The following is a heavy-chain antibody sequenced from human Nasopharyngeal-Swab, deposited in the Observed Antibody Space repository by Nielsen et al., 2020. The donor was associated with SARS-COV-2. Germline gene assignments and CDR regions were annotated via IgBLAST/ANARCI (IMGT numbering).Heavy chain of an antibody. Sequence: GESLKISCKGSGYKFTSYWIGWVRQMPGKGLEWMGIIYPGDSDTIYSPSFQGQVTISADKSISTAYLQWSSLKASDTAMYYCAIRDNWNDFNWFDPWGQGTLVTVSS. D-gene: IGHD1-1*01. J-gene: IGHJ5*02. CDR1: GYKFTSYW. CDR3: AIRDNWNDFNWFDP. V-gene: IGHV5-51*01. CDR2: IYPGDSDT.